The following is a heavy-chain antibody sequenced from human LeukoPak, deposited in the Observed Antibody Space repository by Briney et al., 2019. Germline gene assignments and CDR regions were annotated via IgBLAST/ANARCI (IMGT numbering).Heavy chain of an antibody. V-gene: IGHV1-2*02. CDR2: INLNSGGT. CDR3: ARVVRSGSHIDY. J-gene: IGHJ4*02. D-gene: IGHD1-26*01. CDR1: GYTFTGYY. Sequence: ASVKVSCKASGYTFTGYYMHWVRQAPGQGLEWMGWINLNSGGTNHAQKFQGRVTMTRDTSISTAYMELSRLRSDDTAVYYCARVVRSGSHIDYWGQGTLVTVSS.